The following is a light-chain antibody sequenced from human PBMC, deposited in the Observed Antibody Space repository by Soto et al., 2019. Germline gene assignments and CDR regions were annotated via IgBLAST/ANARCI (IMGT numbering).Light chain of an antibody. V-gene: IGLV2-14*01. CDR2: EVT. CDR3: TSYTSSSTPFYV. CDR1: SSDVGSYNY. Sequence: QSALTQPASVSGSPGQSITISCTGTSSDVGSYNYVSWYQQHPGKAPKLMIYEVTNRPSGVSNRFSGSKSGNTASLTISGLQAEDEADYYCTSYTSSSTPFYVFGTGTQLTVL. J-gene: IGLJ1*01.